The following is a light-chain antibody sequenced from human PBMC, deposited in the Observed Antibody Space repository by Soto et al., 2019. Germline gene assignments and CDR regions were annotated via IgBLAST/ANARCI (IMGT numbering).Light chain of an antibody. Sequence: DIQMTQSPSTLSGSVGDRVTITCRASQTISSWLAWYQQKPGKAPKILIYKASTLKSGVPSRFSGSGSGTEFNLTISRVQTDDFATYYCQHYNSYTYTFGQGTKVDIK. CDR3: QHYNSYTYT. CDR2: KAS. V-gene: IGKV1-5*03. CDR1: QTISSW. J-gene: IGKJ2*01.